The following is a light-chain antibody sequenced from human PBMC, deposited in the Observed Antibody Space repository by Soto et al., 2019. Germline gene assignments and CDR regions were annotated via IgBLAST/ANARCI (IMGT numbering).Light chain of an antibody. V-gene: IGLV2-14*01. CDR3: STYASSTPLREV. CDR2: DVS. CDR1: SSDVGGYNY. J-gene: IGLJ1*01. Sequence: QSVLTQPASVSGSPGQSITISCTGTSSDVGGYNYVSWYQQHPGKAPKLMIYDVSNRPSGVSNRFSGSKSGNTASLTISGLQAEDEADYYCSTYASSTPLREVFGPGTKVPV.